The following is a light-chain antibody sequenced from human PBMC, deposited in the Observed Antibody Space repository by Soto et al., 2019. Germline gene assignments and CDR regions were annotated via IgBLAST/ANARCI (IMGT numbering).Light chain of an antibody. J-gene: IGKJ4*01. V-gene: IGKV3-11*01. CDR1: QSVSSY. Sequence: EIVLTQSPATLSLSPGERATLSCRASQSVSSYLAWYQQKPGQAPRLLIYDASNRATGIPARFSGSGSGTDFALTISSLEPEYFAVYYCQQRKNWPPLTFGGATKVEIK. CDR3: QQRKNWPPLT. CDR2: DAS.